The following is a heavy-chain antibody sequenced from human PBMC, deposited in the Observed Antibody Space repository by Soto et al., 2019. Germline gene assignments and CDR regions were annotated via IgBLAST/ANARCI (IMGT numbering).Heavy chain of an antibody. CDR2: IKSKTDGGTT. CDR1: GFTFSNAW. D-gene: IGHD6-19*01. CDR3: TKDPQWLVLVDY. V-gene: IGHV3-15*01. Sequence: PGGSLRLSCAASGFTFSNAWMSWVRQAPGKGLEWVGRIKSKTDGGTTDYAAPVKGRFTISRDDSKNTLYLQMNSLKTEDTAVYYCTKDPQWLVLVDYWGQGTLVTVSS. J-gene: IGHJ4*02.